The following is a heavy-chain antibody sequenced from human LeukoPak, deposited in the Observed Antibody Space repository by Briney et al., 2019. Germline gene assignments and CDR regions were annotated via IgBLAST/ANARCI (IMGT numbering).Heavy chain of an antibody. Sequence: PGGSLRLSCAASGFTFSRHWMTWVRQAPGKGLEWVATTNQDGGAEYYVDSVKGRFTISRDNAKNSLYLQMNSLRVEDTAVYYCARDDRENNRGYPPPHYWGQGTLVTVSS. J-gene: IGHJ4*02. D-gene: IGHD3-10*01. CDR2: TNQDGGAE. CDR3: ARDDRENNRGYPPPHY. V-gene: IGHV3-7*05. CDR1: GFTFSRHW.